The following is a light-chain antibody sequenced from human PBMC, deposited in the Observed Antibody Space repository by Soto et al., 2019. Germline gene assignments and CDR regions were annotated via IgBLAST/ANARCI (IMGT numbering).Light chain of an antibody. V-gene: IGKV3-20*01. CDR2: GAS. CDR1: QSVRSSF. CDR3: HHYGSSPT. Sequence: EIVLTQSPGTLSLSPGEGATLSCRASQSVRSSFLAWYQQTPGQAPSLLIYGASSRATGIPDRVSGGGSGTDFTLAITRLEPEDLAVDYCHHYGSSPTFGGGTKVEIK. J-gene: IGKJ4*01.